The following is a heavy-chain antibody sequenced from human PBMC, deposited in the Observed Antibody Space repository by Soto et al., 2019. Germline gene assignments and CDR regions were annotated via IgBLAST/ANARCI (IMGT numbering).Heavy chain of an antibody. CDR3: ARDPSRSTFDI. J-gene: IGHJ3*02. Sequence: ASVKVSCKASGYSFTNYGVSWVRQAPGQGLEWMGWISADNGDTNYAQKLQGRLTMTTDTSTSTAYMELRSLRSDDTAVYYCARDPSRSTFDIWGQGTMLTVSS. CDR2: ISADNGDT. V-gene: IGHV1-18*01. CDR1: GYSFTNYG.